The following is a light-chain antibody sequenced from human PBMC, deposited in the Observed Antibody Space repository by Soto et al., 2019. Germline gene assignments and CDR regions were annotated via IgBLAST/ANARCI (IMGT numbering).Light chain of an antibody. CDR1: QSVSSSC. V-gene: IGKV3-20*01. CDR2: SAS. Sequence: EIVLRQSPGTVSLSPGERDTLSCRASQSVSSSCLAWYQQKPGQAPRLLIYSASNRATGIPDRFSGSGSGTDFTLTISRLEPEDFAVYYCQQYGSSPLFTFGPGTKVDIK. CDR3: QQYGSSPLFT. J-gene: IGKJ3*01.